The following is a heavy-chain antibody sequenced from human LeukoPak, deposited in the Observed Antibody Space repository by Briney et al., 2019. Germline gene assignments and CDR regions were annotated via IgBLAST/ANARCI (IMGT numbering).Heavy chain of an antibody. J-gene: IGHJ1*01. CDR2: IYHSGST. V-gene: IGHV4-38-2*02. D-gene: IGHD3-3*01. CDR3: ARAVYYDFWSGYFDH. Sequence: SETLSLTCTVSGYSISSGYYWGWIRQPPGKGLEWIGSIYHSGSTYYNPSLKSRVTISVDTSKNQFSLKLSSVTAADTAVYYCARAVYYDFWSGYFDHWGQGTLVTVPS. CDR1: GYSISSGYY.